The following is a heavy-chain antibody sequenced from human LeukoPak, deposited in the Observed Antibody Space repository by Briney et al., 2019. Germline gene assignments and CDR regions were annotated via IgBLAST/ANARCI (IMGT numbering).Heavy chain of an antibody. CDR2: SNGDDSIT. CDR1: GSTFSSYL. CDR3: RGGAPRQDFDH. V-gene: IGHV3-74*01. J-gene: IGHJ4*02. Sequence: PGGSLRLPCAASGSTFSSYLMHWVRQAPGKGLVWVSRSNGDDSITNHADSVNGRFTISRDHAKITLYLQMTSLRAEDTAVYYCRGGAPRQDFDHWGQGTLVTVSS. D-gene: IGHD6-6*01.